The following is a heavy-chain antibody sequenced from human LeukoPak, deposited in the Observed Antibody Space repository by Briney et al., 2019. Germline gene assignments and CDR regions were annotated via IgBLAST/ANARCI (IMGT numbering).Heavy chain of an antibody. CDR3: ARGRNWEPYDY. J-gene: IGHJ4*02. D-gene: IGHD1-26*01. Sequence: PSETLSLTCAVYGGSFSGYYWSWIRQPPGKGLEWIGEINHSGSTNYNPSLKSRVTISVDTSKNQFSLKLSSVTAADTAMYYCARGRNWEPYDYWGQGTLVTVSS. CDR1: GGSFSGYY. V-gene: IGHV4-34*01. CDR2: INHSGST.